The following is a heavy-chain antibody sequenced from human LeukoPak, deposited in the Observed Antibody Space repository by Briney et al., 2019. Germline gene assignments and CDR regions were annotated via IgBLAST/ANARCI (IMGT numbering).Heavy chain of an antibody. J-gene: IGHJ4*02. CDR3: ARRAGAYSHPYDY. CDR2: ILYDGNKK. V-gene: IGHV3-30*14. Sequence: GGSLRLSCAASGFTFSSFAMHWVRQAPGKGLEWVAVILYDGNKKYFADSVKGRFTISRDNSKNTLYLQMNSLRVEDTAVYYCARRAGAYSHPYDYWGQGTLVTVSS. CDR1: GFTFSSFA. D-gene: IGHD4/OR15-4a*01.